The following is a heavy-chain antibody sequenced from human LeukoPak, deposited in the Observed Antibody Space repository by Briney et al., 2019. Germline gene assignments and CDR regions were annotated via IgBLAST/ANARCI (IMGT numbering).Heavy chain of an antibody. V-gene: IGHV3-9*01. D-gene: IGHD3-9*01. CDR2: IDWNSGTI. CDR1: GFTFDNFA. Sequence: GGSLRLSCAASGFTFDNFAMYWVRQAPGKGLEWVSGIDWNSGTIRYADSVKGRSTISRENAKKSLYLQMSDLRPEDTVFYYCAKGGGLYFDWLFDYWGQGVLVTVSS. J-gene: IGHJ4*02. CDR3: AKGGGLYFDWLFDY.